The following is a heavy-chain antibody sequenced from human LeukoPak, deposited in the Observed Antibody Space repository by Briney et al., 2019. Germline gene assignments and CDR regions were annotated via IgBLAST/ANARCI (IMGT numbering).Heavy chain of an antibody. D-gene: IGHD4-17*01. CDR1: GGSFSGYY. Sequence: SETLSLTCAVYGGSFSGYYWSWIRQPPGKGLEWIGEINHSGSTNYNPSLKSRVTISVDTSKNQFSLKVSSVTAADTAVYYCARYGDFYRNFDYWGQGTLVTVSS. V-gene: IGHV4-34*01. J-gene: IGHJ4*02. CDR3: ARYGDFYRNFDY. CDR2: INHSGST.